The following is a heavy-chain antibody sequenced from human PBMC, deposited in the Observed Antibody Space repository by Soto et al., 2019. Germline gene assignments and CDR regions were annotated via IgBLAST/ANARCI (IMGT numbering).Heavy chain of an antibody. V-gene: IGHV3-48*01. Sequence: GSLRLSCAASGFTFSSYSMNWVRQAPGKGLEWVSYISSSSSTIYYADSVKGRFTISRDNAKNSLYLQMNSLRAEDTAVYYCARDSITGMVFGKSGWFDPWGQGT. CDR2: ISSSSSTI. CDR3: ARDSITGMVFGKSGWFDP. D-gene: IGHD1-20*01. CDR1: GFTFSSYS. J-gene: IGHJ5*02.